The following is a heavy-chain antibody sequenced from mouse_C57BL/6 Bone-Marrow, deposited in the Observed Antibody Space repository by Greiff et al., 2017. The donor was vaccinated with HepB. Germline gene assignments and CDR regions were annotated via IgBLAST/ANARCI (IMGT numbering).Heavy chain of an antibody. CDR3: AFYDNDYFYY. Sequence: QVQLQQSGAELARPGASVKMSCKASGYTFTSYTMHWVKQRPGQGLEWIGYINPSSGYTKYNQKFKDKATMTADKSSSTAYMQLSSLTSEDSAVYYCAFYDNDYFYYWGQGTTLTVSA. V-gene: IGHV1-4*01. CDR2: INPSSGYT. J-gene: IGHJ2*01. CDR1: GYTFTSYT. D-gene: IGHD2-4*01.